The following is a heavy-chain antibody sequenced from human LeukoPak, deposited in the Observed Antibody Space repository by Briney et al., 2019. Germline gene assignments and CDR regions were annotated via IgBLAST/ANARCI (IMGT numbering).Heavy chain of an antibody. CDR3: ARVLGRGYSYGEVLDY. V-gene: IGHV3-48*04. Sequence: AGGSLRLSCAASGFTFSSYSMNWVRQAPGKGLEWVSYISSSSSTIYYADSVKGRFTISRDNAKNSLYLQMNSLRAEDTAVYYCARVLGRGYSYGEVLDYWGQGTLVTVSS. D-gene: IGHD5-18*01. CDR1: GFTFSSYS. CDR2: ISSSSSTI. J-gene: IGHJ4*02.